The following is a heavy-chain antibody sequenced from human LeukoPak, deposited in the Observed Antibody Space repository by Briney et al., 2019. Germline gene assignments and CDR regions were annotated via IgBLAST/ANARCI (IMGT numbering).Heavy chain of an antibody. CDR2: TYYRYKWYN. J-gene: IGHJ4*01. D-gene: IGHD1-26*01. V-gene: IGHV6-1*01. CDR3: ARDQGGFDY. CDR1: GDSVSNHIAA. Sequence: SETLSLTCAISGDSVSNHIAAWNWIRQSPSRGLEWLGRTYYRYKWYNDYAVAVNTRITINPDKSKNQFSLQLSSVTAEDTAVYCCARDQGGFDYWGQGTLVTVSS.